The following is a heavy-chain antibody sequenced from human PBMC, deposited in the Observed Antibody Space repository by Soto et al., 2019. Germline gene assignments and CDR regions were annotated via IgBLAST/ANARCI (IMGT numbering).Heavy chain of an antibody. CDR2: ISGSGGST. J-gene: IGHJ6*03. CDR1: GFTFSSYA. D-gene: IGHD6-6*01. Sequence: GGSLRLSCAASGFTFSSYAMSWVRQAPGKGLEWVSAISGSGGSTYYADSVKGRFTISRDNSKNTLYLQMNSLRAEDTAVYYCAKNGEYSSSSRAVYYMDVWGKGTTVTVSS. CDR3: AKNGEYSSSSRAVYYMDV. V-gene: IGHV3-23*01.